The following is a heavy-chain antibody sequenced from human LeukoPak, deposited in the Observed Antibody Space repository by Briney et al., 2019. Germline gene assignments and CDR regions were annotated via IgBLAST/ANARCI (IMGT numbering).Heavy chain of an antibody. D-gene: IGHD3-16*01. CDR1: GGSISSSNW. V-gene: IGHV4-4*02. Sequence: SETLSLTCAVSGGSISSSNWWSWVRQPPGKGLEWIGEIYHSGSTNYNPSLKSRVTISVDKSKNQFSLKLSSVTAADTAVYYCARAGELYTLFFDYWGQGTLVTVSS. CDR2: IYHSGST. CDR3: ARAGELYTLFFDY. J-gene: IGHJ4*02.